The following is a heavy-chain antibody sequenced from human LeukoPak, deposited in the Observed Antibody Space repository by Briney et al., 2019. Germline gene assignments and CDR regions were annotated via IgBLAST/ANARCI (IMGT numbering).Heavy chain of an antibody. CDR2: INHSGST. Sequence: SETLSLTCAVYGGSFSGYYWSWIRLPPGKGLEWIGEINHSGSTNYNPSLKSRVTISVDTSKNQFSLKLSSVTAADTAVYYCASFPTGVQLERRPRFDPWGQGTLVTVSS. V-gene: IGHV4-34*01. CDR3: ASFPTGVQLERRPRFDP. J-gene: IGHJ5*02. D-gene: IGHD1-1*01. CDR1: GGSFSGYY.